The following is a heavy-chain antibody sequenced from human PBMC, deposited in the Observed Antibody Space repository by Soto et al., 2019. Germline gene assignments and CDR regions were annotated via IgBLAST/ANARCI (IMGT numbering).Heavy chain of an antibody. D-gene: IGHD3-3*01. CDR2: ISSHGRDI. V-gene: IGHV3-21*01. CDR1: GFTFTSDS. CDR3: AKTITTFGGSSTGRGALLDY. Sequence: EVQLVESGGGLVKPGGSVRLSCEASGFTFTSDSMTWVRQAPGKGLEWVSSISSHGRDIFYADSVKGRFSISRDNSKNTFYLQMNSLSSEDTAVYFCAKTITTFGGSSTGRGALLDYWGQGILVTVSS. J-gene: IGHJ4*02.